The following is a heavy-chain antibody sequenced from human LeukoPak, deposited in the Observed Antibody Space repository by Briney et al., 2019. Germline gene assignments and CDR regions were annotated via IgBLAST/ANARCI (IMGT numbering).Heavy chain of an antibody. CDR3: ARSQVVVASYYFDY. V-gene: IGHV3-7*03. J-gene: IGHJ4*02. D-gene: IGHD2-15*01. Sequence: GGSLRLSCAASGFNFNNYWMSWVRQAPGKGLEWVANIKQDGSEKYYVDSVKGRFTISRDNAKNSLYLQMNSLRAEDTAVYYCARSQVVVASYYFDYWGQGTPVTVSS. CDR2: IKQDGSEK. CDR1: GFNFNNYW.